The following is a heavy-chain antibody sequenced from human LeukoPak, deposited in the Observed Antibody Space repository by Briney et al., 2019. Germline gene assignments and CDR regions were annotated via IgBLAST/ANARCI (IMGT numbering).Heavy chain of an antibody. J-gene: IGHJ4*02. CDR2: ISSNGGST. CDR1: GFTISSYA. CDR3: ARDRSGHFDY. V-gene: IGHV3-64*01. D-gene: IGHD3-3*01. Sequence: GGSLRLSCAASGFTISSYAMHWVRQAPGKGLEYVSAISSNGGSTYYANSVKGRFTISRDNSKNTLYLQMGSLRAEDMAVYYCARDRSGHFDYWGQGTLVTVSS.